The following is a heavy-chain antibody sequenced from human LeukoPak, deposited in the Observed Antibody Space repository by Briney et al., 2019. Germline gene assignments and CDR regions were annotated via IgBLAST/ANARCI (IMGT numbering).Heavy chain of an antibody. Sequence: SETLSLTCTVSGGSISSYYWSWIRQPPGKGVEWIGYIYYSGSTNYNPSLKRRVTISVDTSKNQFSPKLSSVTAADTAVYYCARDLGDYFDYWGQGTLVTVSS. V-gene: IGHV4-59*01. CDR1: GGSISSYY. CDR2: IYYSGST. J-gene: IGHJ4*02. CDR3: ARDLGDYFDY.